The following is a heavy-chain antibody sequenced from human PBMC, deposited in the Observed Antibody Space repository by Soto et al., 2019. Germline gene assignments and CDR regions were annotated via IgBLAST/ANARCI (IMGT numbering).Heavy chain of an antibody. CDR3: ARDPPVGRSSPYFDY. Sequence: PSQTRSLPCAISGASVSSNSAAWDWNRQSPSRGLEWLGRTYYRSKWYKDYAVSVKSRITVNPDTSKNQFSVQLYSVTPEDTAVYYCARDPPVGRSSPYFDYWGQGTLVTVSS. J-gene: IGHJ4*02. D-gene: IGHD6-6*01. CDR1: GASVSSNSAA. V-gene: IGHV6-1*01. CDR2: TYYRSKWYK.